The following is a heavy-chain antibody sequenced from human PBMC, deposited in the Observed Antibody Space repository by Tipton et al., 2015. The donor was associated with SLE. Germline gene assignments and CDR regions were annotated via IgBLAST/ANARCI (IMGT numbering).Heavy chain of an antibody. D-gene: IGHD6-13*01. CDR1: GGSISNYY. CDR3: ARGGTPAAGYKWFDP. CDR2: IYHTESP. V-gene: IGHV4-59*01. J-gene: IGHJ5*02. Sequence: TLSLTCAVSGGSISNYYWSWIRQSPGKGLEWIGYIYHTESPNYNPSLKSRATISVDSSKNRFSLKLSSVTTADTAVYYCARGGTPAAGYKWFDPWGQGTLVTVAS.